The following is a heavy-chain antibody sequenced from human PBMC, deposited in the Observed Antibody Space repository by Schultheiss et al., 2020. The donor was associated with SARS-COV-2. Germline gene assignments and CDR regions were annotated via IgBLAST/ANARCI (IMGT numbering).Heavy chain of an antibody. Sequence: AGSLRLSCAASGFTFSSYDMHWVRQATGKGLEWVSAIGTAGDPYYPGSVKGRFTISRDNSKNTLYLQMNSLRAEDTAVYYCARDLLRAVGISMGDYWGQGTLVTVSS. V-gene: IGHV3-13*05. CDR1: GFTFSSYD. D-gene: IGHD1-14*01. J-gene: IGHJ4*02. CDR2: IGTAGDP. CDR3: ARDLLRAVGISMGDY.